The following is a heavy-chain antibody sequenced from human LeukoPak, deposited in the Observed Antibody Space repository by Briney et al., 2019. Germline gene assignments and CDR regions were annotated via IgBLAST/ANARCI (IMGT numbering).Heavy chain of an antibody. D-gene: IGHD3-22*01. V-gene: IGHV1-2*02. CDR3: ARDWRNYYDGSGFDY. CDR2: INPNSGGT. J-gene: IGHJ4*02. CDR1: GYTFTGYY. Sequence: ASVKVSCKASGYTFTGYYMHWVRQAPGQGLEWMGWINPNSGGTNYAQKFQGRVTMTRDTSISTAYMELSRLRSDDTAVYYCARDWRNYYDGSGFDYWGQGTLVTVSS.